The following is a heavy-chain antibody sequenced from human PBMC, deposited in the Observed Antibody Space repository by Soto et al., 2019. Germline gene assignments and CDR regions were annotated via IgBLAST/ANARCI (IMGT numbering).Heavy chain of an antibody. V-gene: IGHV3-53*01. CDR2: IYSGGST. J-gene: IGHJ1*01. Sequence: PGGSLRLSCAASGFTVSSNYMSWVRQAPGKGLEWVSVIYSGGSTYYADSVKGRFTISRDNSKNTLYLQMNSLRAEDTAVYYCAKGRITRITIFGVVIQHWGQGTLVTVSS. CDR1: GFTVSSNY. CDR3: AKGRITRITIFGVVIQH. D-gene: IGHD3-3*01.